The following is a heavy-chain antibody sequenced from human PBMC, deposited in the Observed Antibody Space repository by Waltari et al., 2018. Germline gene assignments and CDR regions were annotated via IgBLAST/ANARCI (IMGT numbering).Heavy chain of an antibody. J-gene: IGHJ4*02. CDR3: TTHATSGF. D-gene: IGHD5-12*01. CDR1: GITFSKAW. CDR2: IKSKADGETT. Sequence: EAQLVESGGGLVKPGGSLRLSCGASGITFSKAWMNWVRQAPGKGLEWVGRIKSKADGETTDYAAPVKGRFTISRDDSENMAYLQMNSLKTGDTAVYYCTTHATSGFWGQGTLVTVSS. V-gene: IGHV3-15*01.